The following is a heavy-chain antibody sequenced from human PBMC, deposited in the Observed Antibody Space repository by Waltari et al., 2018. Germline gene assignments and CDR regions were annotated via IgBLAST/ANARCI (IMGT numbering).Heavy chain of an antibody. CDR3: ARAAAVAGDYYYYYMDV. V-gene: IGHV4-59*01. CDR2: IYYSGST. D-gene: IGHD6-19*01. J-gene: IGHJ6*03. Sequence: QVQLQESGPGLVKPSETLSLTCTVSGGSISSYYWSWIRQPPGKGLEWIGYIYYSGSTNYNPSLKSRVTISVDTSKNQFSLKLSSVTAADTAVYYCARAAAVAGDYYYYYMDVWGIGTTVTVSS. CDR1: GGSISSYY.